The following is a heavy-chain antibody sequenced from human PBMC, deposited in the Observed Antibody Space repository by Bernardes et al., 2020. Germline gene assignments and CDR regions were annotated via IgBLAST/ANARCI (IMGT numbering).Heavy chain of an antibody. CDR3: ARGYYYGSGSYQPLDY. J-gene: IGHJ4*02. CDR1: GFTFSSYW. D-gene: IGHD3-10*01. Sequence: GGSLRLSCAASGFTFSSYWMHWVRQAPGKGLVWVSRINSDGSSTSYADSVKGRFTISRDNAKNTLYLQMNSLRAEDTAVYYCARGYYYGSGSYQPLDYWGQGTLVTVSS. CDR2: INSDGSST. V-gene: IGHV3-74*01.